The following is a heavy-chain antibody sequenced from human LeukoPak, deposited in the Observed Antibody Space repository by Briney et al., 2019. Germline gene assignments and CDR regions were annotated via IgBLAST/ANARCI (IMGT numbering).Heavy chain of an antibody. CDR2: IYTSGST. D-gene: IGHD6-19*01. V-gene: IGHV4-4*09. J-gene: IGHJ5*02. CDR1: GGSISSYY. CDR3: AGNQWLVPYNWSDP. Sequence: SETLSLTCTVSGGSISSYYWSWIRQPPGKGLEWIGYIYTSGSTNYNPSLKSRVTISVDTSKNQFSLKLSSVTAADTAVYYCAGNQWLVPYNWSDPWGQGTLVTVSS.